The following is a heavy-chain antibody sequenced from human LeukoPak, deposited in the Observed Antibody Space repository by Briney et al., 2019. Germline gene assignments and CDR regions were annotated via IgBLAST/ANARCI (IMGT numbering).Heavy chain of an antibody. CDR2: ISSSADST. V-gene: IGHV3-23*01. CDR1: GFTFSSYA. Sequence: GGSLRLSCEASGFTFSSYAMSWVRQAPGKGLAWVSVISSSADSTYYADSVKGRFTISGDNSKNTLYLQMNNLRAEDTAVYYCAKPLEKYTYGGNFDYWGQGILVTVSS. D-gene: IGHD4-23*01. CDR3: AKPLEKYTYGGNFDY. J-gene: IGHJ4*02.